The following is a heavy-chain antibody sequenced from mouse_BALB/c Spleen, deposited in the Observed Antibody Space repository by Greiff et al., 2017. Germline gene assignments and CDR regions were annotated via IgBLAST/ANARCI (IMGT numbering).Heavy chain of an antibody. CDR3: ARVYYYGSSYGIYAMDY. D-gene: IGHD1-1*01. V-gene: IGHV1-82*01. Sequence: QVHVKQSGPELVKPGASVKISCKASGYAFSSSWMNWVKQRPGQGLEWIGRIYPGDGDTNYNGKFKGKATLTADKSSSTAYMQLSSLTSVDSAVYFCARVYYYGSSYGIYAMDYWGQGTSVTVSS. CDR2: IYPGDGDT. J-gene: IGHJ4*01. CDR1: GYAFSSSW.